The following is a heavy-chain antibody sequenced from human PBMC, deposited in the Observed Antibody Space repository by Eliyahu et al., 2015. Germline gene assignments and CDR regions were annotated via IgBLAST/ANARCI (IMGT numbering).Heavy chain of an antibody. D-gene: IGHD3-3*01. CDR1: GFTFSYPW. Sequence: EVQLVESGGGLVQPGGSLRISCVGSGFTFSYPWMNWVRQAPGRGLEWVARVKSKADGETTDYAAPVRGRFTISRDDSRSTLYLQMNSLKTEDTAVYYCVQTDFWSDWGQGTLVTVSS. J-gene: IGHJ4*02. CDR2: VKSKADGETT. V-gene: IGHV3-15*01. CDR3: VQTDFWSD.